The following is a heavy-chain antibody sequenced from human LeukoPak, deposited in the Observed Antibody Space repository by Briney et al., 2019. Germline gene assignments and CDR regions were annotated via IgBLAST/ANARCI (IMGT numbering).Heavy chain of an antibody. D-gene: IGHD3-3*01. CDR3: ARGARFRNNWFDP. J-gene: IGHJ5*02. CDR2: ISHSGST. V-gene: IGHV4-34*01. Sequence: SETLSLTCAVYIGSFSDYYWSWIRQSPGKGLEWIGEISHSGSTNYDPSLKSRVSMSVDTSKNQFSLNLRSVTAADTAVYYCARGARFRNNWFDPWGQGTLVTVSS. CDR1: IGSFSDYY.